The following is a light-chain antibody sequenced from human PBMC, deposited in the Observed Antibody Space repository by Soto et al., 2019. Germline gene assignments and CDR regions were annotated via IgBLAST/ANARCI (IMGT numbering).Light chain of an antibody. V-gene: IGKV1-5*03. CDR2: MTS. J-gene: IGKJ1*01. CDR1: QSIRDW. CDR3: QQYSSNST. Sequence: DIEMTQSPSTLSASVGDRGTITCRASQSIRDWWAWYHEKPGKAPNLLIYMTSSLESGVPSRFSGSGSGTEFTLTISSLQPDDFATYYCQQYSSNSTFGPGTKVDIK.